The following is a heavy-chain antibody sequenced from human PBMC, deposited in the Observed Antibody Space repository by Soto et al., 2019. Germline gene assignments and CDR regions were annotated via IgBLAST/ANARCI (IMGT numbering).Heavy chain of an antibody. Sequence: QVQLVQSGAEMKKPGSSVKVSCQSSGGTFNTYAMNWVRQAPGQGPEWMGDISPMFGAANYAPMFQGRVTITADESTATSYMQLSSLTSEDTALYFCAREVQVHTPDIVYWGQGTLVTVSS. J-gene: IGHJ4*02. CDR3: AREVQVHTPDIVY. V-gene: IGHV1-69*19. CDR1: GGTFNTYA. D-gene: IGHD5-12*01. CDR2: ISPMFGAA.